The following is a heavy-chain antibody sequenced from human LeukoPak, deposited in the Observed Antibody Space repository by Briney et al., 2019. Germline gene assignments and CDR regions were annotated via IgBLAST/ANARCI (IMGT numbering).Heavy chain of an antibody. V-gene: IGHV3-11*01. CDR1: GFTFSDFY. CDR2: ISRGGSTT. J-gene: IGHJ4*02. Sequence: GGSLRLSCAASGFTFSDFYRNWIRQAPGKELEWVSCISRGGSTTYYADSVKGRFTISRDNAKNSLYLQMNSLRAEDTAVYYCARDSRSAFDNWGQGALVTVSS. CDR3: ARDSRSAFDN.